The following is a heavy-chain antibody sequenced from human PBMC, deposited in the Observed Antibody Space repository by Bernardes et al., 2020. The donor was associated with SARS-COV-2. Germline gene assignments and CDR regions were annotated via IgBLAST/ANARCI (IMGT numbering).Heavy chain of an antibody. CDR1: GFTFSSYG. Sequence: GGSLRLSCAASGFTFSSYGMHWVRQAPGKGLEWVAVISYDGSNKYYADSVKGRFTISRDNSKNTLYLQMNSLRAEDTAVYYCAKDQEIVGATQDYWGQGTLVTVSS. D-gene: IGHD1-26*01. J-gene: IGHJ4*02. V-gene: IGHV3-30*18. CDR2: ISYDGSNK. CDR3: AKDQEIVGATQDY.